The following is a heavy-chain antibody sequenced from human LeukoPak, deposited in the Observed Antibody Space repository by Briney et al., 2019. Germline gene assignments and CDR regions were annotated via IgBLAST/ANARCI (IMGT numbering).Heavy chain of an antibody. V-gene: IGHV1-18*01. CDR1: GYTSTSYG. J-gene: IGHJ4*02. CDR2: ISAYSGNT. Sequence: ASVKVSCKASGYTSTSYGITWVRQAPGQGLEWMGWISAYSGNTNYAQNLQGRVTMTTDTSTSTAYMELRSLTSDDTAVYYCAREKQLFYYWGQGTLVTVSS. CDR3: AREKQLFYY. D-gene: IGHD6-13*01.